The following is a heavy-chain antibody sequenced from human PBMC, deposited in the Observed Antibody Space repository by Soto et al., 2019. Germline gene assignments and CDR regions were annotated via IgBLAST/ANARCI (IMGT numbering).Heavy chain of an antibody. CDR3: ARRAARPPGLFDP. CDR2: IYYSGST. J-gene: IGHJ5*02. Sequence: QLQLQESGPGLVKPSETLSLTCTVSGGSISSSSYYWGWIRQPPGKGLEWIGSIYYSGSTYYNPSLKSRVTISVDTSKNQFSLKLSSVTAADTAVYYCARRAARPPGLFDPWGQGTLVTVSS. D-gene: IGHD6-6*01. CDR1: GGSISSSSYY. V-gene: IGHV4-39*01.